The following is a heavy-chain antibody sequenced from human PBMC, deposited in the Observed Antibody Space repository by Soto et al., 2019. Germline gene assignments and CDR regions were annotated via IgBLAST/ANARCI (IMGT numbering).Heavy chain of an antibody. CDR3: ASGPSSSPGY. J-gene: IGHJ4*02. V-gene: IGHV3-21*01. CDR1: GFTFSSYS. Sequence: EVQLVESGGGLVKPGGSLRLSCAASGFTFSSYSMNWVRQAPGKGLEWVSSISSSSSYIYYSDSVKGRFTISRDNAKNSLYLQMNSLRAEATAVYYCASGPSSSPGYWGQGTLVTVSS. CDR2: ISSSSSYI. D-gene: IGHD6-6*01.